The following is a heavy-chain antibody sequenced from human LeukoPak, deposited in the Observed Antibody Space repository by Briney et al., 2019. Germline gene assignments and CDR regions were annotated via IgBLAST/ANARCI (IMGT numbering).Heavy chain of an antibody. J-gene: IGHJ4*02. CDR2: FSSSSSYI. CDR1: GFTFSSYS. Sequence: GGSLRLSCAASGFTFSSYSMNWVRQAPGKGLEWVSSFSSSSSYIYYADSVKGRFTISRDNAKNSLYLQVNSLRAEDTAVYYCARDTAYYDSSGYSDRPFDYWGQGTLVTVSS. CDR3: ARDTAYYDSSGYSDRPFDY. V-gene: IGHV3-21*01. D-gene: IGHD3-22*01.